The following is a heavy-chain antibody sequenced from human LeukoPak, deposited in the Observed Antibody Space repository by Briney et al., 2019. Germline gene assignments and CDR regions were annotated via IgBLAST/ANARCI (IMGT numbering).Heavy chain of an antibody. CDR2: LSGSGGTT. D-gene: IGHD1-26*01. Sequence: GGSLRLSCAASGFTFSFYGMSWVRQAPGKGLEWVSALSGSGGTTYYADFMKGRFTIPRDNSKNTLYLQMNSLRAEDTAVYYCARDRVGATLYFDYWGQGTLVTVSS. CDR3: ARDRVGATLYFDY. J-gene: IGHJ4*02. CDR1: GFTFSFYG. V-gene: IGHV3-23*01.